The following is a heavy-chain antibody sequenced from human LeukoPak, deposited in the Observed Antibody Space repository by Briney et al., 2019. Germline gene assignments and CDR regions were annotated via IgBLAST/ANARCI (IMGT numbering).Heavy chain of an antibody. J-gene: IGHJ4*02. D-gene: IGHD3-22*01. Sequence: ASVKVSCKASGYTFTSYYIHWVRQAPGQGLEWMGIINPSGGNTNYAQKFQGRVTMTRDTSTSTVYMELSSLRSGDTAVYYCARGGFHYDSSGYWLAWNYWGQGTLVTVSS. CDR2: INPSGGNT. V-gene: IGHV1-46*01. CDR1: GYTFTSYY. CDR3: ARGGFHYDSSGYWLAWNY.